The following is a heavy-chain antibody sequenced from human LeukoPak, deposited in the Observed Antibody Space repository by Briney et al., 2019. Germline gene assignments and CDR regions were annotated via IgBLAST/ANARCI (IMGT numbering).Heavy chain of an antibody. J-gene: IGHJ5*02. CDR2: INPSGGST. CDR3: AMGSSGYYYP. CDR1: GYTFTSYY. D-gene: IGHD3-22*01. Sequence: ASVKVSCKASGYTFTSYYMHWLRQAPAQGREWIGIINPSGGSTSYAQKFQRRVTMPRATSTSTVYMELSRLRSEDTAVYYCAMGSSGYYYPWGQGTLVTVSS. V-gene: IGHV1-46*01.